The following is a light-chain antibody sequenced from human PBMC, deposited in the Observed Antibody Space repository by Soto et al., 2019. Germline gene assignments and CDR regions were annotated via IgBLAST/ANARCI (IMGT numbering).Light chain of an antibody. CDR3: QQYNNWPPYT. CDR1: QSVSSN. Sequence: DTVMTQSPATLSVSPGERATLSCRASQSVSSNLAWYQQKPGQAPRLLIYGASTRATGIPARFSGSGSGTEFTLNISSLQSEDFAVYYCQQYNNWPPYTFGQGTKLEIK. CDR2: GAS. V-gene: IGKV3-15*01. J-gene: IGKJ2*01.